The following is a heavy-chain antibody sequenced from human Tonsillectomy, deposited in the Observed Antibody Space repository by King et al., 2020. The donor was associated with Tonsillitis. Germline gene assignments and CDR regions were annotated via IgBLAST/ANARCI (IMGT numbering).Heavy chain of an antibody. J-gene: IGHJ6*03. CDR1: GFTFSTYA. D-gene: IGHD1-14*01. CDR2: ISYHGTNK. V-gene: IGHV3-30*01. CDR3: ARDTGNQCCWYMDV. Sequence: VQLVESGGGVVQPGRSLRLSCAASGFTFSTYAMHWVRQAPGKGLEWVAVISYHGTNKYYADSVKGRFTISRDNSKNTLYLQMNSLRAEDTAVYYCARDTGNQCCWYMDVWGKGTTVTVSS.